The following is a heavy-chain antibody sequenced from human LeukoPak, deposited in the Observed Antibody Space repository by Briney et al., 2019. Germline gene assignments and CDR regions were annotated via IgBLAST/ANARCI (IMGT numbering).Heavy chain of an antibody. Sequence: PGGSLRLSCAASGFTFTDYWMHWVRQAPGKGLVWVSTINTDTRGTYYADSVKGRFTISRDNAKNTLYLQINSLRAEDTAVYYCARAGAYHFDNWGQGTLVTVSS. CDR3: ARAGAYHFDN. D-gene: IGHD3-16*01. CDR1: GFTFTDYW. V-gene: IGHV3-74*01. J-gene: IGHJ4*02. CDR2: INTDTRGT.